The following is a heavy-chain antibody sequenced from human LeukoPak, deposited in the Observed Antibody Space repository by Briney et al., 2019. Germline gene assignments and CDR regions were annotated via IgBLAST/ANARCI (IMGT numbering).Heavy chain of an antibody. Sequence: PGGSLRLSCAASGFTFSSYWMSWVRQAPGKGLEWVANIKQDGSEKYYVDSVKGRFTISRDNAKNSLYLQMNSLRAEDTAVYCCARDLLCSGGSCYAGYNWFDPWGQGTLVAVSS. V-gene: IGHV3-7*01. CDR1: GFTFSSYW. J-gene: IGHJ5*02. CDR3: ARDLLCSGGSCYAGYNWFDP. D-gene: IGHD2-15*01. CDR2: IKQDGSEK.